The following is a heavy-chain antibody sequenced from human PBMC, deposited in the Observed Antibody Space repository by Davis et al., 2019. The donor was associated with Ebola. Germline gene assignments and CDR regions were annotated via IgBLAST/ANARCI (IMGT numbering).Heavy chain of an antibody. CDR3: ARGNTAMVTMNWFDP. J-gene: IGHJ5*02. CDR2: IYYSGST. V-gene: IGHV4-59*01. Sequence: MPSETLSLTCTVSGGSISSYYWSWIRQPPGKGLEWIGYIYYSGSTNYNPSLKSRVTISVDTSKNQFSLKLSPVTAADTTVYYVARGNTAMVTMNWFDPWGQGTLVTVSS. D-gene: IGHD5-18*01. CDR1: GGSISSYY.